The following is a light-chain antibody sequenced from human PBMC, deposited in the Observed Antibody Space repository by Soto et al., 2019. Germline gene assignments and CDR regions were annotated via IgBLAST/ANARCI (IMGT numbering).Light chain of an antibody. Sequence: QSALTQPASVSGSPGQSITISCTGSTSDVGRYNLVSWYQQYPGKAPKLMIYEGTKRPSGVSNRLSGSKSGNTASLTISGLQAEDEAEYSCCSYAGSSTWVFGGGTKVTVL. CDR3: CSYAGSSTWV. CDR1: TSDVGRYNL. CDR2: EGT. V-gene: IGLV2-23*01. J-gene: IGLJ3*02.